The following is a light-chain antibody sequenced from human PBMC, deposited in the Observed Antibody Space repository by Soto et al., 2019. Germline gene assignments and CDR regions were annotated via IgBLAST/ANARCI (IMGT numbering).Light chain of an antibody. Sequence: QSVLTQPPSVSGAPGQRVTISCTGSGSNIGAGYDVHWYQQLPGTAPKLLLYNDNNRPSGVPDRISGSKSGTSASLAITGLQAEDEADYYCQSYDSSLSGYVFGTGTKLTVL. J-gene: IGLJ1*01. CDR3: QSYDSSLSGYV. CDR2: NDN. V-gene: IGLV1-40*01. CDR1: GSNIGAGYD.